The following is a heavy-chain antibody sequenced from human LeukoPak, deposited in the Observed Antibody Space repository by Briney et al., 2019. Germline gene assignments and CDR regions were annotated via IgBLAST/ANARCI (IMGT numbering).Heavy chain of an antibody. CDR2: IRDKTVGGTT. CDR1: GFSFSDYY. CDR3: TTGGYSGYDHSH. D-gene: IGHD5-12*01. J-gene: IGHJ4*02. Sequence: GGSLRLSCAASGFSFSDYYMSWVRQAPGKGLEWVGRIRDKTVGGTTDYAAPVKGRFSVSRDDSKTTLYLQMNSLETEDTAVYYCTTGGYSGYDHSHWGQGTLVTVSA. V-gene: IGHV3-15*01.